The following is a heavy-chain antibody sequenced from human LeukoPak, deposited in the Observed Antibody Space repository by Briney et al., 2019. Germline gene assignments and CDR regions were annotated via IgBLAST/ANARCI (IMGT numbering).Heavy chain of an antibody. Sequence: GGSLRLSCAASGFTFSSYGMHWVRQAPGKGLEWVAVISYDGSNKYYADSVKGRFTIPRDNSKNTLYLQMNSLRAEDTAVYYCAKDRLVVVAATLHNWFDPWGQGTLVTVSS. D-gene: IGHD2-15*01. V-gene: IGHV3-30*18. CDR2: ISYDGSNK. J-gene: IGHJ5*02. CDR3: AKDRLVVVAATLHNWFDP. CDR1: GFTFSSYG.